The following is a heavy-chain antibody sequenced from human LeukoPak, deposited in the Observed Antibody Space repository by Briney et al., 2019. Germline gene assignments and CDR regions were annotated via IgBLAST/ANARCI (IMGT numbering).Heavy chain of an antibody. CDR1: GFTFSSNSMN. CDR2: MYYSGST. V-gene: IGHV4-39*01. D-gene: IGHD4-17*01. CDR3: ASETLDYEGYDY. J-gene: IGHJ4*02. Sequence: PGGSLRLSCAASGFTFSSNSMNWVRRAPGKGLEWIGSMYYSGSTYYNPSLKSRVTISVDTSKNQFSLKLSSVTAADTAVYYCASETLDYEGYDYWGQGTLVTVSS.